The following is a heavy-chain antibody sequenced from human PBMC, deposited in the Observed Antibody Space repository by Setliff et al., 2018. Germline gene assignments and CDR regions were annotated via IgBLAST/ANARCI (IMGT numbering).Heavy chain of an antibody. J-gene: IGHJ4*02. CDR1: GDSLSNAPYY. CDR2: IFYSGTT. Sequence: SETLSLTCTVSGDSLSNAPYYWTWIRRLPGKGLDWIGYIFYSGTTHYNPSLESRVSFSIDTSRNQFSLTLKSATAADTAVYYCARAPLQPAERTFDRWGPGTLVTVS. CDR3: ARAPLQPAERTFDR. V-gene: IGHV4-30-4*01.